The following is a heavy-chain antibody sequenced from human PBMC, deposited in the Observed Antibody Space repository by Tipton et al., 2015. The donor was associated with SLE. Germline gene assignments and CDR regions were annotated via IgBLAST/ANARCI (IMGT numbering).Heavy chain of an antibody. CDR1: GASIRNYF. Sequence: TLSLTCKVSGASIRNYFWSWIRQSPGKGLEWIGYIYYSGSTNYNPSVQSRVTISVDTSKSHFSLKMTSVTAADTAVYYCARGGYYYSEYFQHWGQGTLVTVSS. D-gene: IGHD3-22*01. CDR2: IYYSGST. J-gene: IGHJ1*01. CDR3: ARGGYYYSEYFQH. V-gene: IGHV4-59*01.